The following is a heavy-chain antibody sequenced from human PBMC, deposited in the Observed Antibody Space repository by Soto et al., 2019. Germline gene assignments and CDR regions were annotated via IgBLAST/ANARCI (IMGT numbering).Heavy chain of an antibody. Sequence: GGSLRLSCAASGFTFSSYAMHWVRQAPGKGLEWVAVISYDGSNKYYADSVKGRFTISRDNSKNTLYLQMNSLRAEDTAVYYCARDQAATSLAPSYFDYWGQGTLVTVS. J-gene: IGHJ4*02. D-gene: IGHD2-15*01. CDR2: ISYDGSNK. CDR3: ARDQAATSLAPSYFDY. CDR1: GFTFSSYA. V-gene: IGHV3-30-3*01.